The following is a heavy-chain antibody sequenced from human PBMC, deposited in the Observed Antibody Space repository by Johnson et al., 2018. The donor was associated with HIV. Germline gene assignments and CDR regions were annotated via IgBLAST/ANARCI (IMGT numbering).Heavy chain of an antibody. J-gene: IGHJ3*02. Sequence: VQLVESGGGLVQPGRSLRLSCAASGFTFVDYAMHWVRQAPGKGLEWVSGISWNSGSIGYADSVKGRFTISRDNSKNTLYLQMNSLRAEDTAVYYCAKSPSMVQGVPRYDAFDIWGQGTMVTVSS. CDR2: ISWNSGSI. CDR3: AKSPSMVQGVPRYDAFDI. D-gene: IGHD3-10*01. V-gene: IGHV3-9*01. CDR1: GFTFVDYA.